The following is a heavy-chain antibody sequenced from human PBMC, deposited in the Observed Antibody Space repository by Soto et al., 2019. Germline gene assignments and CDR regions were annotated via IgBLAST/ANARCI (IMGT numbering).Heavy chain of an antibody. CDR2: IIPIFGTA. CDR3: ARASGGHYCDSSGYYYGRYFDY. Sequence: GASVKVSCKASGGTFSSYAISWVRQAPGQGLEWMGGIIPIFGTANYAQKFQGRVTMTADESTSTAYMELSSLRSEDTAVYYCARASGGHYCDSSGYYYGRYFDYWGQGTLVTVSS. J-gene: IGHJ4*02. D-gene: IGHD3-22*01. V-gene: IGHV1-69*13. CDR1: GGTFSSYA.